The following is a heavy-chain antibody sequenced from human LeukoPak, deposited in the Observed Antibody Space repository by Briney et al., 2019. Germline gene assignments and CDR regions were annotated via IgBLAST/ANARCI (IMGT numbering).Heavy chain of an antibody. CDR1: GFIYTSYW. Sequence: GGSLRLSCAASGFIYTSYWMSWVRQAPGKGLEWVANIKQDGSEKYYVDSVKGRFTISRDNAKNSLYLQMNSLRAEDTAVYYCARARASYNPFDYWGQGTLVTVSS. CDR2: IKQDGSEK. CDR3: ARARASYNPFDY. J-gene: IGHJ4*02. D-gene: IGHD5-24*01. V-gene: IGHV3-7*01.